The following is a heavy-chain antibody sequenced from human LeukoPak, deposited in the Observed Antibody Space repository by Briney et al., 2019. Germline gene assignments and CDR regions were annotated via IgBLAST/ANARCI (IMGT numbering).Heavy chain of an antibody. CDR1: GYIFTSYF. J-gene: IGHJ6*03. CDR2: INPNSGGT. V-gene: IGHV1-2*02. CDR3: ARGRHEGYCSGGSCYYYYYMDV. D-gene: IGHD2-15*01. Sequence: ASVKVSCKASGYIFTSYFMHWVRQAPGQGLEWMGWINPNSGGTNYAQKFQGRVTMTRDTSISTAYMELSRLRSDDTAVYYCARGRHEGYCSGGSCYYYYYMDVWGKGTTVTVSS.